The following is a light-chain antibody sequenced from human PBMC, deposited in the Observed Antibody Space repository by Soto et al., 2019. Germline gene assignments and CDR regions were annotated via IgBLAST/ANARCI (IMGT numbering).Light chain of an antibody. CDR1: LPISNY. J-gene: IGKJ1*01. CDR3: QHYNSYSEA. CDR2: AAS. Sequence: ESQISKSPSSLSASVEESGTITCRASLPISNYLAWYQQKPGKIPNLLIYAASTLQAGVPSRFSGSGSGTEFTLTISSLQPDDFATYYCQHYNSYSEAFGQGTKVDTK. V-gene: IGKV1-27*01.